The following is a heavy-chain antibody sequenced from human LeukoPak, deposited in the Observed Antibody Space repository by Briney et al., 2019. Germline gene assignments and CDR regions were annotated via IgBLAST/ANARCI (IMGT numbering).Heavy chain of an antibody. J-gene: IGHJ4*02. CDR3: ARGYDFSYWYFDY. D-gene: IGHD3/OR15-3a*01. CDR2: IWYDGSNK. CDR1: GFTFSSYG. V-gene: IGHV3-33*01. Sequence: PGGSLRLSCAASGFTFSSYGMPWVRQAPGKGLEWVAVIWYDGSNKYYADSVKGRFTISRDNSKNTLYLQMNSLRAEDTAVYYCARGYDFSYWYFDYWGQGTLVTVSS.